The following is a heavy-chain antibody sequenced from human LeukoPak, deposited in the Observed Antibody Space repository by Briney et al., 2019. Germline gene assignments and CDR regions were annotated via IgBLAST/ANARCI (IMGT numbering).Heavy chain of an antibody. J-gene: IGHJ4*02. CDR3: ARDPALLQLERPFDY. CDR2: ITSSSSYI. D-gene: IGHD1-1*01. V-gene: IGHV3-21*01. Sequence: GGSLRLSCAASGFTFSSYNMNWVRQAPGKGLEWASSITSSSSYIYYADSVKGRFTISRDNAKNSLYLQMNSLRAEDTAVYYCARDPALLQLERPFDYWGQGTLVTVSS. CDR1: GFTFSSYN.